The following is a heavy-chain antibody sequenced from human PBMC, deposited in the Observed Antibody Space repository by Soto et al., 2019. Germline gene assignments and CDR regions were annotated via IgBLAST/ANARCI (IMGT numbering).Heavy chain of an antibody. D-gene: IGHD1-1*01. V-gene: IGHV3-74*01. CDR2: INSDGSIT. CDR3: ARVETSTGTVY. J-gene: IGHJ4*02. Sequence: GGSLRLSCAASGFTFSSSWMHWVRQAPGEGLVWVSRINSDGSITSYADSVKGRFTISRDNAKNTLYLQMNSLRVEDTAVYYCARVETSTGTVYWGQGTLVTVSS. CDR1: GFTFSSSW.